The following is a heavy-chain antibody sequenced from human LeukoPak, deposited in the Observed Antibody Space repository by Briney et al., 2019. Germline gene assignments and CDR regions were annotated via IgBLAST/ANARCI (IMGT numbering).Heavy chain of an antibody. J-gene: IGHJ3*02. CDR2: IFASGTT. V-gene: IGHV4-4*07. CDR1: GGSISTYS. CDR3: AREGSAFDI. Sequence: SETLSLTCTVSGGSISTYSWNWIRQPAGKGLEWIGRIFASGTTKYNPSLKSRVTMSVETSKNQFSLKLSSVTAADTAVYYCAREGSAFDIWGQGTMVTVSS.